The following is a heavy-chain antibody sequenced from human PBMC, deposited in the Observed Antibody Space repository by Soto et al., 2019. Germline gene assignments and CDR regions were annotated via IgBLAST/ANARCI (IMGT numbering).Heavy chain of an antibody. Sequence: EVQLVESGGGLVQPGGSLRLSCAGFTVSSNFMTWVRQAPGKGLEWVSITYGGGSPYYADSVKGRFTISRDNSKNTLYLQMNSLRAEDTAVYACARCRVTYYFDYWGQGTLVTVSS. CDR2: TYGGGSP. J-gene: IGHJ4*02. CDR1: FTVSSNF. D-gene: IGHD2-21*02. V-gene: IGHV3-66*01. CDR3: ARCRVTYYFDY.